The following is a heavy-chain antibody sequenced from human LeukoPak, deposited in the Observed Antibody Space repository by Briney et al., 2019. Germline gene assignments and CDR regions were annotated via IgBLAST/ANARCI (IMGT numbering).Heavy chain of an antibody. Sequence: GRSLRLSCEASGLTFSSYGMHWVRQAPGKGLEWVADISYDGRNKFYADSVKGRFTISRDNSKNTLYLQTNSLRAEDTAVYYCAKEGGTRGRTSYYFDYWGQGTLVTVSS. CDR3: AKEGGTRGRTSYYFDY. D-gene: IGHD1-1*01. CDR2: ISYDGRNK. CDR1: GLTFSSYG. J-gene: IGHJ4*02. V-gene: IGHV3-30*18.